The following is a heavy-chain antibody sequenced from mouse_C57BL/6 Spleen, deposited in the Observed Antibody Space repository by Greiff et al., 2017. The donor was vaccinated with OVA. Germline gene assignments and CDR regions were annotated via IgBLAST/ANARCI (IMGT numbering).Heavy chain of an antibody. CDR3: ERSTTVVEDYAMDY. Sequence: QVQLQPSGAELMKPGASVKLSCKATGYTFTGYWIAWVKQRPGHGLEWIGEILPGSGSTNYNEKFKGKAPFTAAPSSNTAYMQLSSLTTEDSAIYKCERSTTVVEDYAMDYRGQGTSVTVSS. J-gene: IGHJ4*01. D-gene: IGHD1-1*01. CDR1: GYTFTGYW. V-gene: IGHV1-9*01. CDR2: ILPGSGST.